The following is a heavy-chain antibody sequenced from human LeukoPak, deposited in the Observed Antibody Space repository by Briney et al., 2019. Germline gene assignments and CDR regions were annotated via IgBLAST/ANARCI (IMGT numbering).Heavy chain of an antibody. CDR2: TYYRSKWYY. D-gene: IGHD5-12*01. V-gene: IGHV6-1*01. J-gene: IGHJ4*02. CDR1: GDSVSSNTGG. Sequence: SQTLSLTSAISGDSVSSNTGGWNWIRQSPSRGLEWLGRTYYRSKWYYDYAVSVKSLITINPDTSKNQFSLQLNSVTPEDTAVYYCARGGLVASIRGYFDYWAQGTLVTVSS. CDR3: ARGGLVASIRGYFDY.